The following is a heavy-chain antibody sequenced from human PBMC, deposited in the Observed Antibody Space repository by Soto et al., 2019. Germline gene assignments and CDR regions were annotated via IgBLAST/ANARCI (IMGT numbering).Heavy chain of an antibody. D-gene: IGHD3-3*01. CDR3: ARGVKIFGVVIIPSLDGDAFDI. Sequence: ASVKVSCKASGYTFTSYDINWVRQATGQGLEWMGWMNPNSGNTGYAQKFQGRVTMTRNTSISTAYMELSSLRSEDTAVYYCARGVKIFGVVIIPSLDGDAFDIWGQGTMVTVSS. CDR2: MNPNSGNT. CDR1: GYTFTSYD. J-gene: IGHJ3*02. V-gene: IGHV1-8*01.